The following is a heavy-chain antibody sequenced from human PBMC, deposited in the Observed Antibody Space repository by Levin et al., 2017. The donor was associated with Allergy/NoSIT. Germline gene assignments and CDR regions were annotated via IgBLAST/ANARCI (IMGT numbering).Heavy chain of an antibody. D-gene: IGHD2-2*01. J-gene: IGHJ6*03. CDR1: GYTFKNYG. V-gene: IGHV1-18*01. Sequence: ASVKVSCKASGYTFKNYGISWVRQAPGQGLEWMGWISTHNGNTNYAQSFQGRVTMTTDTSTSTADMELRSLISDDTAVYYCARFVVTPVSYFYMDVWGKRTTVTVSS. CDR2: ISTHNGNT. CDR3: ARFVVTPVSYFYMDV.